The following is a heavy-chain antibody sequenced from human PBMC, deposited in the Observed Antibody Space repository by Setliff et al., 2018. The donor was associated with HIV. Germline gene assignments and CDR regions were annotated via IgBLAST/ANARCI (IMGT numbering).Heavy chain of an antibody. V-gene: IGHV4-59*13. CDR3: ARAFSSGGDDAFDI. Sequence: SETLSLTCTVSGGPISNYYWTWVRQSPGKGLEWIGCISYIYHNVNTNYNPSLKSRVTISVDTSKNQFSLRLTSVTAADTAVYYCARAFSSGGDDAFDIWGQGTMVTVS. CDR1: GGPISNYY. J-gene: IGHJ3*02. CDR2: ISYIYHNVNT. D-gene: IGHD3-10*01.